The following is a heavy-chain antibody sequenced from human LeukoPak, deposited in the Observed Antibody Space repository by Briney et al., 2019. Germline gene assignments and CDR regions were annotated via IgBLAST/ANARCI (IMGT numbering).Heavy chain of an antibody. D-gene: IGHD4-17*01. CDR2: ISSSSSYM. CDR3: ARRVTTFLS. V-gene: IGHV3-21*01. Sequence: GVSLRLSCAASGFTFIGYGMHWVRQAPGKGLEWVASISSSSSYMYYGDSLKGRFTISRDNAKNTLYLQLGSLRAEDTATYYCARRVTTFLSWGQGTLVIVSS. J-gene: IGHJ4*02. CDR1: GFTFIGYG.